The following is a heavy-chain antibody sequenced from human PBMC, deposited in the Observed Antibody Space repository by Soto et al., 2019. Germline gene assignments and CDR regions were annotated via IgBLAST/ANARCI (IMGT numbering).Heavy chain of an antibody. CDR1: GGSISTSSYY. V-gene: IGHV4-39*01. Sequence: SETLSRTSNISGGSISTSSYYRGWIRQPPGKGLGWIGSIYYSGSTYYNPSLKSRVTISVDTSKNQFSLKLRSVTAADTAVYYCGRLLVVVVIDSDGMDVWGQGTTVS. CDR3: GRLLVVVVIDSDGMDV. D-gene: IGHD2-15*01. CDR2: IYYSGST. J-gene: IGHJ6*02.